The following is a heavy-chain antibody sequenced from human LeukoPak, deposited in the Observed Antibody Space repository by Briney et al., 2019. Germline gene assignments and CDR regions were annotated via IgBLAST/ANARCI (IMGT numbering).Heavy chain of an antibody. CDR1: GFSLITSGLC. CDR2: IDWHDDK. Sequence: SGPTLLNPTQTLTLTCTFSGFSLITSGLCVSWIRQPPGKALEWLALIDWHDDKYYSTSLKTRLTISKDTCKNQVVLTMTNKDPVDTATYYCARISAYGDYYFDYWGGGTLVTVSS. D-gene: IGHD4-17*01. J-gene: IGHJ4*02. CDR3: ARISAYGDYYFDY. V-gene: IGHV2-70*01.